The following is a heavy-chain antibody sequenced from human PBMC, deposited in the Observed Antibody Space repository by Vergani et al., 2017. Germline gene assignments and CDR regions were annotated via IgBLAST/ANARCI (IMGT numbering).Heavy chain of an antibody. J-gene: IGHJ4*02. V-gene: IGHV3-30*02. CDR1: GFTFSNYG. D-gene: IGHD6-13*01. Sequence: QVQLVESGGGVVQSGGSLRLSCAASGFTFSNYGMHWVRQAPGKGLEWVAFIRYDGSHRYYADSVKGRFTISRDNSKNTLYLQMNSLRAEDTAVYYCAKGAAGTVDYWGQGTLVTVSS. CDR3: AKGAAGTVDY. CDR2: IRYDGSHR.